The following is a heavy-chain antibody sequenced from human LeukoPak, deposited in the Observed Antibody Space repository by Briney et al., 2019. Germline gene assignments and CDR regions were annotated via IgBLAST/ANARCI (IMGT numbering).Heavy chain of an antibody. CDR2: IQYDGSNE. D-gene: IGHD3-10*02. CDR3: AELGITMIGGV. V-gene: IGHV3-30*02. Sequence: SGGSLRLSCAASGFTFSSYDMHWVRQAPGKELEWVTFIQYDGSNEYQADSVKGRFSISRDNSKNSLYLQMNSLRAEDTAVYYCAELGITMIGGVWGKGTTVTISS. J-gene: IGHJ6*04. CDR1: GFTFSSYD.